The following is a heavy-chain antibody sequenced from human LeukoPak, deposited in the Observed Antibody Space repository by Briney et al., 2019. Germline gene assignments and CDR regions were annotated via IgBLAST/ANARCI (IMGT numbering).Heavy chain of an antibody. CDR2: IYTSGST. CDR1: GAPISNYY. J-gene: IGHJ6*03. Sequence: SETLSLTCTVSGAPISNYYWSWIRQPAGKGLEWIGRIYTSGSTNYNPSLKSRVTMSVDTSKNQFSLKLSSVTAADTAVYYCARVEDYYYYMDVWGKGTTVTVSS. CDR3: ARVEDYYYYMDV. V-gene: IGHV4-4*07.